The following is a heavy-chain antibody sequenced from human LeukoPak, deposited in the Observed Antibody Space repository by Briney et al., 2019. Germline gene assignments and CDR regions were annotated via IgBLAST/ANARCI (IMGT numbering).Heavy chain of an antibody. D-gene: IGHD2-8*01. CDR2: IKRDGSDK. J-gene: IGHJ4*02. V-gene: IGHV3-7*01. CDR3: ARDPTFNGGY. Sequence: PGGSLRLSCAASGFTFGNYYMSWVRQAPGRGLEWVANIKRDGSDKYYVDSVRGRFTISRDNAKNSLYLQMNSLRAEDTAVYYCARDPTFNGGYWGQGTLVTVSS. CDR1: GFTFGNYY.